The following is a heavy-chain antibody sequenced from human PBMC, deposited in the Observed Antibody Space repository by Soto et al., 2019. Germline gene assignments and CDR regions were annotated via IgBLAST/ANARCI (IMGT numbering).Heavy chain of an antibody. CDR1: GYTFTSYG. V-gene: IGHV1-18*01. CDR2: ISAYNGNT. CDR3: ARDAQGVFLHY. Sequence: GASVKVSCKASGYTFTSYGISWVRQAPGQGLEWMGWISAYNGNTNYAQKHQGRVTMTRDTSTSTAYMELRSLRSDDTAVYYCARDAQGVFLHYWGQGTLVTVSS. D-gene: IGHD3-16*01. J-gene: IGHJ4*02.